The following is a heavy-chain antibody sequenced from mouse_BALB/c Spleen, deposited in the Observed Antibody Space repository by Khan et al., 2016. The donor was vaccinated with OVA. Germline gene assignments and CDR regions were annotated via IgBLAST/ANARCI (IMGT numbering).Heavy chain of an antibody. D-gene: IGHD1-3*01. V-gene: IGHV2-9*02. J-gene: IGHJ2*01. CDR1: GFSLTSYG. CDR2: IWAGGST. Sequence: VQLQESGPGLVAPSQSLSITCNVSGFSLTSYGVHWVRQPPGKGLEWLGVIWAGGSTNYNSALMSRMSICTDYSKSQVFLKMNSLQNDDTAMYYCARLEDIWGQGTTLTVSS. CDR3: ARLEDI.